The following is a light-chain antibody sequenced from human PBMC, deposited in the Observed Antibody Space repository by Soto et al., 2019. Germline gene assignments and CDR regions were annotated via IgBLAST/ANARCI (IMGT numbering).Light chain of an antibody. V-gene: IGKV3-11*01. CDR3: QQRSNWTPIT. J-gene: IGKJ5*01. Sequence: EIVLTQSPAALSLSPGERATLSCRASLSVNSYLAWYQQKPGQAPRLLIYGASTRATGIPPRFSGSGSGTEFTLTISSLEPEDFAAYYCQQRSNWTPITFGQGTRLEI. CDR1: LSVNSY. CDR2: GAS.